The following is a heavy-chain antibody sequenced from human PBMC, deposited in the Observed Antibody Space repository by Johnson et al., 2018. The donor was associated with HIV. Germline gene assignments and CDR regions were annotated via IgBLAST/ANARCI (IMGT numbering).Heavy chain of an antibody. V-gene: IGHV3-23*04. CDR3: AKDRRSSSLDAFDI. Sequence: VQLVESGGGLIQPGGSLRLSCAAYGFTFSDNYMSWIRQAPGQGLEWASIISGSGSNTYYAASVKGQFTISRDNSKNTLYLQMNSLRAEDTAVYYCAKDRRSSSLDAFDIWGQGTMVTVSS. CDR1: GFTFSDNY. CDR2: ISGSGSNT. D-gene: IGHD6-13*01. J-gene: IGHJ3*02.